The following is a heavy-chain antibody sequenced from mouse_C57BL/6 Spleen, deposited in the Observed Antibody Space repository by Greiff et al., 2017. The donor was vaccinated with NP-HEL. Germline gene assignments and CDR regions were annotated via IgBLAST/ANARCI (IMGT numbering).Heavy chain of an antibody. Sequence: EVQLQESGAELVRPGASVKLSCTASGFNIKDDYMHWVKQRPEQGLEWIGWIDPENGDTEYASKFQGKATITADTSSNTAYLQLSSLTSEDTAVYPITYYYGSSYRDYWGQGTSVTVSS. J-gene: IGHJ4*01. CDR2: IDPENGDT. CDR1: GFNIKDDY. V-gene: IGHV14-4*01. CDR3: TYYYGSSYRDY. D-gene: IGHD1-1*01.